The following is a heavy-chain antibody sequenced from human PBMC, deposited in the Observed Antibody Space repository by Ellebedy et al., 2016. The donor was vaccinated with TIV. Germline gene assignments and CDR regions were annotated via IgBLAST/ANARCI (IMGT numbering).Heavy chain of an antibody. V-gene: IGHV1-18*01. CDR1: GYTLMSYG. CDR2: VSPYDGNT. J-gene: IGHJ4*02. Sequence: AASVQVSCKASGYTLMSYGICWVRQAPGQGLEWMGWVSPYDGNTNYAQKFQGRVTMTIDTSTSTGYMELRSLRSDDTAVYYCARGFRYGSGRWPLDHWGQGTLVTVSS. CDR3: ARGFRYGSGRWPLDH. D-gene: IGHD4-23*01.